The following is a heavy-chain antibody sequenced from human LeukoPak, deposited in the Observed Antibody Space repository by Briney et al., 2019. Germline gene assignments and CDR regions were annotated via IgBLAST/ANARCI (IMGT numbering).Heavy chain of an antibody. V-gene: IGHV3-23*01. CDR2: ISGSGGST. CDR3: AKDHDYYASGPI. D-gene: IGHD3-10*01. Sequence: PGGSLRLSCAASGFTFSSYAMSWVRQAPGKGLEWVSGISGSGGSTYYADSVKGRFTISRDNSKDTLYLQMNSLRAEDTALYYCAKDHDYYASGPIWGQGTMVTVSS. J-gene: IGHJ3*02. CDR1: GFTFSSYA.